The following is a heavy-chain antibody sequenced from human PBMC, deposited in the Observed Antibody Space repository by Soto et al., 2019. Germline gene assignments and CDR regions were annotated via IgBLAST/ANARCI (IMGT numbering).Heavy chain of an antibody. J-gene: IGHJ6*02. CDR1: GFTFGDYA. CDR2: IRSKAYGGTT. D-gene: IGHD6-19*01. CDR3: TRDQDSSGWYTPYYYYGMGV. Sequence: GGSLRLSCTASGFTFGDYAMSWVRQAPGKGLEWVGFIRSKAYGGTTEYAASVKGRFTISRDDSKSIAYLQMNSLKTEDTAVYYCTRDQDSSGWYTPYYYYGMGVWGQGTTVTVSS. V-gene: IGHV3-49*04.